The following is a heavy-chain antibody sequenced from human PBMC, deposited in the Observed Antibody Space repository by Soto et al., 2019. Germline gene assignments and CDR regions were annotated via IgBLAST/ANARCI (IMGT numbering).Heavy chain of an antibody. CDR2: IYQSGTT. CDR3: ARGVVVTARGGSYFDY. Sequence: HLQLQESGSGLVKPSQTLSLTCAVFGGSISSGDYALSWIRQPPGKDLEWIASIYQSGTTYYNPSLKSRVTLSVDRAKNQFSLKLSFVTAAATAVYYCARGVVVTARGGSYFDYWGQGALVTVSS. J-gene: IGHJ4*02. V-gene: IGHV4-30-2*01. D-gene: IGHD2-21*02. CDR1: GGSISSGDYA.